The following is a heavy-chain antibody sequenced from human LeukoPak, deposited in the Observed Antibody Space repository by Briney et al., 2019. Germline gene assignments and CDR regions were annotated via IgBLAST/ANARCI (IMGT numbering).Heavy chain of an antibody. J-gene: IGHJ4*02. CDR2: MNPNSGNT. CDR1: GYTFTSYD. V-gene: IGHV1-8*01. D-gene: IGHD2-15*01. Sequence: ASVKVSCKASGYTFTSYDINWVRQATGQGLEWMGWMNPNSGNTGYAQKFQGRVTMTRNTSISTAYMELSSLRSEDTAVYYCASPAPGYCSGGSCYSRSFDYWGQGTLVTVSS. CDR3: ASPAPGYCSGGSCYSRSFDY.